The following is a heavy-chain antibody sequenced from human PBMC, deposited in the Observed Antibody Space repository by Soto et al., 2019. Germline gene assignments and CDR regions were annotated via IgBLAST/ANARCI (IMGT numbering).Heavy chain of an antibody. V-gene: IGHV3-23*01. CDR2: VSIGGST. CDR1: GFTFSSYA. CDR3: AKRRGAGGHFDY. J-gene: IGHJ4*02. D-gene: IGHD2-15*01. Sequence: AGGSLRLSCAASGFTFSSYAMGWVRQGPGKGLEWVVVVSIGGSTHYADSVRGRFTISRDNSKNTLSLQMNSLTAEDTAVYFCAKRRGAGGHFDYWGQGALVTVSS.